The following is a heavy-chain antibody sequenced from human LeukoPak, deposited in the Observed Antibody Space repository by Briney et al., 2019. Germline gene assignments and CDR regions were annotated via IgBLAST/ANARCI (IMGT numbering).Heavy chain of an antibody. J-gene: IGHJ4*02. CDR3: ARDHRGTYYFDY. CDR1: GGSISSYY. CDR2: IYHTGST. Sequence: PSETLSLTCTVSGGSISSYYWGWIRQPPGKGLEWIGSIYHTGSTYYNPSLKSRVTISVDTSKNQFSLNLSSVTAADTAVYYCARDHRGTYYFDYWGQGTLVTVSS. D-gene: IGHD2-21*01. V-gene: IGHV4-38-2*02.